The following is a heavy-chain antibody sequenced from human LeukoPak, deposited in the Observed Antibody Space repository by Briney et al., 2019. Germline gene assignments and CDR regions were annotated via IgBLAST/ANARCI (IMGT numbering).Heavy chain of an antibody. Sequence: ASVKVSCKASGYTFTGYYMPWVRQAPGQGLEWMGWINPNSGGTNYAQKFQGRVTMTRDTSISTAYMELSRLRSDDTAVYYCARKRAVAGNWFDPWGQGTLVTVSS. CDR2: INPNSGGT. CDR1: GYTFTGYY. D-gene: IGHD6-19*01. V-gene: IGHV1-2*02. J-gene: IGHJ5*02. CDR3: ARKRAVAGNWFDP.